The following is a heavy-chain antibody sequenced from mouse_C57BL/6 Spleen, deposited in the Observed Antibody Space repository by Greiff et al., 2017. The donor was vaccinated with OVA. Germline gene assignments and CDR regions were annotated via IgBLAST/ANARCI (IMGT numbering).Heavy chain of an antibody. CDR1: GYTFTSYW. Sequence: VQLQQPGAELVKPGASVKLSCKASGYTFTSYWMHWVKQRPGRGLEWIGRIDPNSGGTKYNEKFKSKATLTVDKPSSTAYMQLSSLTSEVSAVYYCARSDSNLYYAMDYWGQGTAVTVSS. CDR3: ARSDSNLYYAMDY. CDR2: IDPNSGGT. D-gene: IGHD2-5*01. J-gene: IGHJ4*01. V-gene: IGHV1-72*01.